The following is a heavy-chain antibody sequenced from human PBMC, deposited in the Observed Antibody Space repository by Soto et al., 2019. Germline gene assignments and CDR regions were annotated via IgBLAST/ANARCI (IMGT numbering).Heavy chain of an antibody. D-gene: IGHD6-13*01. CDR2: VSAYNGNT. CDR1: GFTFTSYR. CDR3: SRGGSSWQPHEDY. V-gene: IGHV1-18*01. Sequence: QVQLVQSGAEVKKPGASMKVSCKASGFTFTSYRISWVRPAPGQGLEWMGWVSAYNGNTHYAQKLQGRVTMTTDTSTTTAYMELRSLRSDDTAVYYCSRGGSSWQPHEDYWGQGTVVIVSS. J-gene: IGHJ4*02.